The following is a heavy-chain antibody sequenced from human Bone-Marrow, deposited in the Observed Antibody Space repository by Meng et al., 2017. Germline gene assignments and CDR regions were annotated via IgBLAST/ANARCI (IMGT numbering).Heavy chain of an antibody. CDR1: GFTLSSHW. CDR2: IKQDGSEK. J-gene: IGHJ4*02. D-gene: IGHD3-10*01. Sequence: GESLKISCAASGFTLSSHWMSWVRQAPGKGLEWVANIKQDGSEKNYVDSVKGRFTISRDNGKKSLFLQMNSLRADDTAVYYCTRDHYGSEYWGQGTLVTVSS. CDR3: TRDHYGSEY. V-gene: IGHV3-7*01.